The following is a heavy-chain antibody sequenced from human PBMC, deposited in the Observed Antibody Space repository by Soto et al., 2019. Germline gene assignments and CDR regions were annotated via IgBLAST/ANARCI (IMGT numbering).Heavy chain of an antibody. CDR1: GFTFSSYA. Sequence: QVQLVESGGGVVQPGRSLRLSCAASGFTFSSYAMHWVRQAPGKGLEWVAVISYDGSNKYYADSVKGRFTISRDNSKNTLYLQMNSLRAEDTAVYYCAREAKIVVVVAATPTFDYWGQGTLVTGSS. V-gene: IGHV3-30-3*01. D-gene: IGHD2-15*01. CDR3: AREAKIVVVVAATPTFDY. J-gene: IGHJ4*02. CDR2: ISYDGSNK.